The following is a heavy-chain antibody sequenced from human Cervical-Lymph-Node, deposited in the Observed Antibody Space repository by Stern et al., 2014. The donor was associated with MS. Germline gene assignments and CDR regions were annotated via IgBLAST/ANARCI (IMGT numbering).Heavy chain of an antibody. Sequence: QMQLVPSVPEVKKPGTSVKVSCKASGFTFTISAVQWVRQARRQRLEWKGWIVVGSGNTNYAQKFQERVTITRDMSTSTAYMELSSLRSEDTAVYYCAAYDSSGYYYPQAEYWGQGTLVTVSS. V-gene: IGHV1-58*01. J-gene: IGHJ4*02. CDR3: AAYDSSGYYYPQAEY. CDR1: GFTFTISA. D-gene: IGHD3-22*01. CDR2: IVVGSGNT.